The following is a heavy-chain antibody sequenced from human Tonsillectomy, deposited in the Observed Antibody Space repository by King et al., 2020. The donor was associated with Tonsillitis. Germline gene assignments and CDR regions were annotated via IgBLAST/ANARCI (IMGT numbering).Heavy chain of an antibody. CDR1: GFTFSDYA. V-gene: IGHV3-23*04. J-gene: IGHJ4*02. Sequence: VQLVESGGGLVQPGGSLRLSCAASGFTFSDYAMSWVRQAPGKGLEWVSTIRGSGGSTSYADSVKGRFTISRDNSRNTLDLLMNSLRAEDTAVYYCAKAPMTVVVITTFDYWGQGTLVTVSS. D-gene: IGHD3-22*01. CDR2: IRGSGGST. CDR3: AKAPMTVVVITTFDY.